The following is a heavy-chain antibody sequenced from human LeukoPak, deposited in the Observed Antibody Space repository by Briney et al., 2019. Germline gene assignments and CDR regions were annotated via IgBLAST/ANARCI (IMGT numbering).Heavy chain of an antibody. D-gene: IGHD3-10*01. Sequence: GGSLRLSCAASGFSFSTYGMHWVRQAPAKGLEWVAVITYDGYYKYYANSVRGRFTISSDNSKNTLYLQMNSLRAEDTAVYYCAKDRSAGVRASPMDYWGQGTLVTVSP. V-gene: IGHV3-30*18. J-gene: IGHJ4*02. CDR3: AKDRSAGVRASPMDY. CDR1: GFSFSTYG. CDR2: ITYDGYYK.